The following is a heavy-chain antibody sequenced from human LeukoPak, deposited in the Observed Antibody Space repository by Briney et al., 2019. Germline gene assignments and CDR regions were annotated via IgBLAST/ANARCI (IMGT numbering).Heavy chain of an antibody. CDR2: ISYDGSNK. J-gene: IGHJ6*03. Sequence: GGSLRLSCAASGFTFSSYGMHWVRQAPGKGLEWVAVISYDGSNKYYADSVEGRFTISRDNSKNTLYLQMNSLRAEDTAVYYCAKDGIAAAGYYYYYYMDVWGKGTTVTVSS. D-gene: IGHD6-13*01. CDR1: GFTFSSYG. V-gene: IGHV3-30*18. CDR3: AKDGIAAAGYYYYYYMDV.